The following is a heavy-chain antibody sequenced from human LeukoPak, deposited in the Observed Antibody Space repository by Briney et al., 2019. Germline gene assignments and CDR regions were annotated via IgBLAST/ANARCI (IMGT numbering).Heavy chain of an antibody. CDR2: ISDYP. J-gene: IGHJ6*02. CDR1: GFGFNTFA. D-gene: IGHD3-16*01. Sequence: GGSLRLSCVVSGFGFNTFALTWVRQAPGKGLEWVSTISDYPHYADSVRGRFTISRDNSRKTVFLQMNSLTPEDAATYYCTKDSQGSYDGFWYGTYGMDVWGQGTTVTVSS. V-gene: IGHV3-23*05. CDR3: TKDSQGSYDGFWYGTYGMDV.